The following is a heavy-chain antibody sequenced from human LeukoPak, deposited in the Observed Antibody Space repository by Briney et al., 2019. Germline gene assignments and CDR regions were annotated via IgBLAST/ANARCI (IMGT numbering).Heavy chain of an antibody. CDR3: ALDYYDVNGYSRGCDY. Sequence: PGGSLSLSCAASGFTFSSFDMHWIRQAPGKGLEWVAVITSDGSNQYYADSVKGRFTVSRDNSKKTLYLQMNSLRADDMAVYYCALDYYDVNGYSRGCDYLGQGTLVAVSS. CDR1: GFTFSSFD. J-gene: IGHJ4*02. V-gene: IGHV3-30*03. D-gene: IGHD3-22*01. CDR2: ITSDGSNQ.